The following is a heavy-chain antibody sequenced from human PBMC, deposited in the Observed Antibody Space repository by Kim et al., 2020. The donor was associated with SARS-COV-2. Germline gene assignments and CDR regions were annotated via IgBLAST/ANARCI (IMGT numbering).Heavy chain of an antibody. CDR3: ARDPDPYYGSLSWFDP. Sequence: GGSLRLSCAASGFTFSSYGMHWVLQAPGKGLEWVAVIWYDGSNKYYADSVKGRFTISRDNSKNTLYLQMNSLRAEDTAVYYCARDPDPYYGSLSWFDPWGQGTLVTVSS. CDR2: IWYDGSNK. CDR1: GFTFSSYG. V-gene: IGHV3-33*01. D-gene: IGHD3-10*01. J-gene: IGHJ5*02.